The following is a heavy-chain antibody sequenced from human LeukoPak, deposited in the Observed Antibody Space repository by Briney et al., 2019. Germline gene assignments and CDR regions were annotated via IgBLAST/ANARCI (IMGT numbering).Heavy chain of an antibody. CDR1: GDSFSSHY. CDR2: ISYLGST. J-gene: IGHJ3*02. D-gene: IGHD4-17*01. Sequence: SETLSLTCVVSGDSFSSHYWTWIRQSPGKGLEWVGYISYLGSTNYNPSLKSRVTISIDTSKNQFSLKLRSVTAADTAVYYCARDLVTVTKGFDIWGQGTIVSVSA. V-gene: IGHV4-59*11. CDR3: ARDLVTVTKGFDI.